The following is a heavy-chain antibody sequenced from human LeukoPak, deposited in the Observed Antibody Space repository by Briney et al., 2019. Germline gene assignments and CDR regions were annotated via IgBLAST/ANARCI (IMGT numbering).Heavy chain of an antibody. CDR3: ARAAYCGGDCYWGGAFDI. J-gene: IGHJ3*02. D-gene: IGHD2-21*02. V-gene: IGHV3-11*05. CDR1: GFTFSDYY. Sequence: GGPLRLSCAASGFTFSDYYMSWIRQAPGKGLEWVSYISSSSSYTNYADSVKGRFTISRDNAKNSLYLQMNSLRAEDTAVYYCARAAYCGGDCYWGGAFDIWGQGTMVTVSS. CDR2: ISSSSSYT.